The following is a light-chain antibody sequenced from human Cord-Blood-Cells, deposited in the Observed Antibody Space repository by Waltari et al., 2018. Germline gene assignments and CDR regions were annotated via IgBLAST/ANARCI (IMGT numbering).Light chain of an antibody. J-gene: IGKJ1*01. V-gene: IGKV1-5*03. CDR3: QQYNSYSWT. CDR2: KAS. Sequence: LSASVGDRVTITCRASQSISSWLAWYQQKPGKAPKLLIYKASSLESGVPSRFSGSGSGTEFTLTISSLQPDDFATYYCQQYNSYSWTFGQGTKVEIK. CDR1: QSISSW.